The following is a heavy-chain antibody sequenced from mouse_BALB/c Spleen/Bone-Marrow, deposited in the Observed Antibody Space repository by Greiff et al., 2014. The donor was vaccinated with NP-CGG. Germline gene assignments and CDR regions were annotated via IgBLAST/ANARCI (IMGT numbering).Heavy chain of an antibody. V-gene: IGHV14-3*02. CDR3: ATLTGTFDY. D-gene: IGHD4-1*01. CDR2: IDPANYNT. J-gene: IGHJ3*01. Sequence: VQLQQSGAELVRPGASVKLSCTTSGFNIKDPYIHWVEQRPEQGLEWIGRIDPANYNTQYDPKFQGKATITADTPSNAAYLQLNSLTSEDTAVYYCATLTGTFDYWGQGTPVTVSA. CDR1: GFNIKDPY.